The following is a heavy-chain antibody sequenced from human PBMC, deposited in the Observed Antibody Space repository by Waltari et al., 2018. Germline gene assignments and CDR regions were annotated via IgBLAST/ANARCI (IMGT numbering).Heavy chain of an antibody. CDR3: ARGGWGFSLDY. CDR2: ISSTSTYT. Sequence: EVQLVESGGGLVKPGGSLRLSCAASGFSFSRYGMNWVRQAPGKGLEWVSSISSTSTYTHYADSVKGRFTISRDNAKNSLYLQMNSLRGDDTAVYYCARGGWGFSLDYWGQGTLVTFSS. CDR1: GFSFSRYG. J-gene: IGHJ4*02. V-gene: IGHV3-21*01. D-gene: IGHD7-27*01.